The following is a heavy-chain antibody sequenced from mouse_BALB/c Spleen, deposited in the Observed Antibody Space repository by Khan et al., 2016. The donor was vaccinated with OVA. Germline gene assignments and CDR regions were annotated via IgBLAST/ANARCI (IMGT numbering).Heavy chain of an antibody. V-gene: IGHV1-7*01. CDR3: GGRSLRGDFDY. CDR2: INPSTGYT. CDR1: GYTFINYW. J-gene: IGHJ2*01. D-gene: IGHD1-1*01. Sequence: QVQLKQSGAELAKPGASVKMSCKASGYTFINYWILWIKQRPGQGLEWLGYINPSTGYTDYNQNFKDKATLTADKSSSTAYMQLSRLTSEDDTVYYYGGRSLRGDFDYWGQGTTLTVSS.